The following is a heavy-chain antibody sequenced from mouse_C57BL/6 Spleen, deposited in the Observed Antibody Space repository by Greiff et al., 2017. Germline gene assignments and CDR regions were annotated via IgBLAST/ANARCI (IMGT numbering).Heavy chain of an antibody. V-gene: IGHV5-17*01. Sequence: EVKLVESGGGLVKPGGSLKLSCAASGFTFSDYGMHWVRQAPEKGLEWVAYISSGSSTIYYADTVKGRFTISRDNAKNTLFLQMTSLRSEDTAMYYCARDRIYYGNWYFDVWGTGTTVTVSS. CDR2: ISSGSSTI. CDR1: GFTFSDYG. J-gene: IGHJ1*03. D-gene: IGHD2-1*01. CDR3: ARDRIYYGNWYFDV.